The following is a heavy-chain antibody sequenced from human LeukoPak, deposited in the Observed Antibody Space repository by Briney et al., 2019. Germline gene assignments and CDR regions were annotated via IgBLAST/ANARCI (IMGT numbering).Heavy chain of an antibody. J-gene: IGHJ4*02. Sequence: PGGSLRLSCAASGFTFSSSGMHWVRQAPGKGLEWVAFIRYDGNNKYYADSVKGRFTISRDNAKDSLYLQMNSLRAEDTALYYCAKGPWIQLWNWGLFDYWGQGTLVTVSS. CDR1: GFTFSSSG. V-gene: IGHV3-30*02. D-gene: IGHD5-18*01. CDR2: IRYDGNNK. CDR3: AKGPWIQLWNWGLFDY.